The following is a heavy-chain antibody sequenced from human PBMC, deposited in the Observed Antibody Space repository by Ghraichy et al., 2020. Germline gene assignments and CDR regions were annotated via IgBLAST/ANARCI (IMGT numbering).Heavy chain of an antibody. CDR1: GYSISSGYY. V-gene: IGHV4-38-2*02. CDR3: ARDSGFGVFYFDP. CDR2: TYHSGST. J-gene: IGHJ4*02. D-gene: IGHD3-10*01. Sequence: SETLSLTCTVSGYSISSGYYWGWIRQPPGKVLEWIASTYHSGSTSYNPSLKSRVTISVDTSKNQFSLNLNSVTAADTAVYYCARDSGFGVFYFDPWGPGTLITVSS.